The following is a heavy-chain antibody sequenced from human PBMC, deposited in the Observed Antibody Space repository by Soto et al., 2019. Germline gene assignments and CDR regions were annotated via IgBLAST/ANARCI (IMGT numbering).Heavy chain of an antibody. V-gene: IGHV1-2*02. CDR1: GYTFTGDY. D-gene: IGHD2-2*01. CDR3: ASAVVVPAATYYYYGMDV. Sequence: ASVKCSWTASGYTFTGDYMHWVRQAPGQGLEWMGWINPNSGGTNYAQNFQGRVAMTRDTSISTAYMELSRLRSDDTAVYYCASAVVVPAATYYYYGMDVWGQGTTVTVSS. J-gene: IGHJ6*02. CDR2: INPNSGGT.